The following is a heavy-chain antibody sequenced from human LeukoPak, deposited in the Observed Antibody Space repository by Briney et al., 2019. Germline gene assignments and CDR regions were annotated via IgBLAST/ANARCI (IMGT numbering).Heavy chain of an antibody. CDR3: AKERGGVLLRQDY. D-gene: IGHD3-10*01. J-gene: IGHJ4*02. Sequence: GSLRLSCAASGFTFSTYWMHWVRQAPGEGLVWVSRIHTDGSSTNYADSVRGRFTISRDNAKNTLYLQMNSLRAEDTAVYYCAKERGGVLLRQDYWGQGTLVTVSS. CDR2: IHTDGSST. V-gene: IGHV3-74*01. CDR1: GFTFSTYW.